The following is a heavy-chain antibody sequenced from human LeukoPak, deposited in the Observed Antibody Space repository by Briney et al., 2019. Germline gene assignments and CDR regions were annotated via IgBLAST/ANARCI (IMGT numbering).Heavy chain of an antibody. V-gene: IGHV3-23*01. CDR3: AKEGMVRGGYYYYYMDV. D-gene: IGHD3-10*01. CDR1: GFTFSSYE. J-gene: IGHJ6*03. CDR2: ISGSGGST. Sequence: QTGGSLRLSCAASGFTFSSYEMNWVRQAPGKGLEWVSAISGSGGSTYYADSVKGRFTISRDNSKNTLYLQMNSLRAEDTAVYYCAKEGMVRGGYYYYYMDVWGKGTTVTISS.